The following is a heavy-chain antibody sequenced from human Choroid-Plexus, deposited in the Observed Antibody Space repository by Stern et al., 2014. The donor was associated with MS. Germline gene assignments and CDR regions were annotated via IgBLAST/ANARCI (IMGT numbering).Heavy chain of an antibody. J-gene: IGHJ5*02. D-gene: IGHD2-2*01. CDR2: VSYDGSNK. CDR3: AKDRQYVTYFFDH. Sequence: VQLVESGGGVVQPGRPLRLSCVASGFTFGSCAMHWVRQAPGKGLEWGAGVSYDGSNKYYADSVKGRFTISRDNSQNTLYMQMSSLRPEDTAVYYCAKDRQYVTYFFDHWGQGSLVTVSS. CDR1: GFTFGSCA. V-gene: IGHV3-30*18.